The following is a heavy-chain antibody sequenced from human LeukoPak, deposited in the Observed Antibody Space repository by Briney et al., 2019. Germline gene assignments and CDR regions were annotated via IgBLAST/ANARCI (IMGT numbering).Heavy chain of an antibody. J-gene: IGHJ4*02. Sequence: GGSLRLSCAASRFMFSSYAMSWVRQAPGKGLEWFSTISSSGSSTYYADSVKGRFTISRHNSKNTLYLQMNSLRAEDTAVYYCAKGSYYFDYWGLGTLVTVSS. V-gene: IGHV3-23*01. CDR1: RFMFSSYA. CDR3: AKGSYYFDY. CDR2: ISSSGSST.